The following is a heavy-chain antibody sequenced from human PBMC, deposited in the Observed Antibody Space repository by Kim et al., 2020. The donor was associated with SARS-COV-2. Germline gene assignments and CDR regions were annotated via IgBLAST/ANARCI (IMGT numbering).Heavy chain of an antibody. Sequence: GGSLRLSCAASGFTFSSYDMHWVRQATGKGLEWVSAIGTAGDTYYPVSVKGRFTISRENAKNSLYLQMNSLRAGDTAVYYCARGGARFGELLYYYYGMDVWAKGPRSPSP. V-gene: IGHV3-13*01. CDR2: IGTAGDT. CDR3: ARGGARFGELLYYYYGMDV. J-gene: IGHJ6*02. D-gene: IGHD3-10*01. CDR1: GFTFSSYD.